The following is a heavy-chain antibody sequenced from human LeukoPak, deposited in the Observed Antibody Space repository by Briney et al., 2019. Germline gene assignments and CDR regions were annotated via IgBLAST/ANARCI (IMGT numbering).Heavy chain of an antibody. Sequence: GGSLRLSCAASGFIFSSYNMNWVRQAPGKGLEWVSSISSSSSYKNYADSVKGRFTISRNNAKNSLYLQMNSLRAEDTAVYYCARDPGAYSSSPIDYWGQGTLVTVSS. J-gene: IGHJ4*02. V-gene: IGHV3-21*01. CDR3: ARDPGAYSSSPIDY. CDR1: GFIFSSYN. D-gene: IGHD6-6*01. CDR2: ISSSSSYK.